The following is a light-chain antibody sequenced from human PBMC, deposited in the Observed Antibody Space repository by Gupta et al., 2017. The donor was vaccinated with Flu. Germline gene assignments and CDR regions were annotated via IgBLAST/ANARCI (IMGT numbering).Light chain of an antibody. CDR2: AAF. CDR3: QLTDDNPPHT. Sequence: SSLSASVGDSVTITCRASQSIRRSLNWCKQRPGKAPKLLIYAAFSWQCGIPSRFSGSGCGKDFTLTISSRQPEDSASYYCQLTDDNPPHTFGEGTRVQIK. J-gene: IGKJ1*01. CDR1: QSIRRS. V-gene: IGKV1-39*01.